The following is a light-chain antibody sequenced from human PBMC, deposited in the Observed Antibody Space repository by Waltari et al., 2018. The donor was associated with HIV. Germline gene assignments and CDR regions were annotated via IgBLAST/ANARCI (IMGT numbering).Light chain of an antibody. CDR2: GGS. Sequence: ENVLTQSPGTLSLSPGDTATLSCRATQSVTTNFLAWYQQKPGQAPRLLIYGGSNRATGIPDRFSGSGSGTDFTLTISRLEPEDFAVYYCHKYSSSYQTFGQGTKVEI. J-gene: IGKJ1*01. CDR1: QSVTTNF. V-gene: IGKV3-20*01. CDR3: HKYSSSYQT.